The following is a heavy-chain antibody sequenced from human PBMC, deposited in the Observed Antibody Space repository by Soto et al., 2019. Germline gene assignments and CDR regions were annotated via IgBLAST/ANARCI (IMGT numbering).Heavy chain of an antibody. CDR1: GFTFSTAW. J-gene: IGHJ2*01. Sequence: EVQLVESGGGLVKPGGSLRLSCAASGFTFSTAWMNWVRQAPGKGLEWVGRIKSKTDGGTTDYAAPVKGRFTISRDDSKNTLYLQMNSLKTEDTAVYYCTTDLDSGWYWYFDLCGRGTLVTVSS. V-gene: IGHV3-15*07. D-gene: IGHD6-19*01. CDR2: IKSKTDGGTT. CDR3: TTDLDSGWYWYFDL.